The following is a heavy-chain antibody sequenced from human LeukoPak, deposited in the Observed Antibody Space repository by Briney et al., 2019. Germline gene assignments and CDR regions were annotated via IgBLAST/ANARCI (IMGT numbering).Heavy chain of an antibody. CDR1: GFTFSSYA. Sequence: QPGGSLRLSCAPSGFTFSSYAMNWVRQAPGEGLEWVSGVNDRGSGTYYADSVKGRFTISRDNSKNILNLQMNSLRAEDTAIYYCIMGYYFDYWGQGTLVTVSS. V-gene: IGHV3-23*01. CDR3: IMGYYFDY. J-gene: IGHJ4*02. CDR2: VNDRGSGT.